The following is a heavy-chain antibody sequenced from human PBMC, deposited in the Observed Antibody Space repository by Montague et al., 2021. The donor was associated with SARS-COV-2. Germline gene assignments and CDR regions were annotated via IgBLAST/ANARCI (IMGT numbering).Heavy chain of an antibody. CDR3: ARGLPVTTLFYYFGMNV. Sequence: SETLSLTCAVYGGSFNGNNWSGIRHPPRQGLEWIGEINHYGSTNYNQSPKSRVTMSVDTSKNQFSLTLSSVSAAATAVYYCARGLPVTTLFYYFGMNVWGQGITVTVSS. CDR1: GGSFNGNN. J-gene: IGHJ6*02. V-gene: IGHV4-34*01. CDR2: INHYGST. D-gene: IGHD4-11*01.